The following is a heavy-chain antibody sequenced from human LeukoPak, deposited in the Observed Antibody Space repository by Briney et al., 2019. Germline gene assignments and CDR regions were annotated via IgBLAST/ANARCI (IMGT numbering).Heavy chain of an antibody. D-gene: IGHD6-13*01. J-gene: IGHJ6*03. V-gene: IGHV3-48*03. CDR3: ARVRSSWYLVSGTTPYYYMDV. CDR1: GFTFSSYE. Sequence: GGSLRLSCAASGFTFSSYEMNWVRQAPGKGLEWGSYISSSGSTIYYADSLKGRFTISRDNAKNSLYLQMNSLRAEDTAVYYCARVRSSWYLVSGTTPYYYMDVWGKGTTVTVSS. CDR2: ISSSGSTI.